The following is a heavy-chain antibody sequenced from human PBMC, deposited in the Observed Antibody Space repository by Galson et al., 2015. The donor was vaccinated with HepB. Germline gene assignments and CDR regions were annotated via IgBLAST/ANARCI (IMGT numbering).Heavy chain of an antibody. CDR1: GGSFSGYY. V-gene: IGHV4-34*01. CDR2: INHTGST. J-gene: IGHJ6*03. CDR3: VRVRVEQWLVQKRYYYYYMDV. D-gene: IGHD6-19*01. Sequence: SETLSLTCGVSGGSFSGYYWGWIRQPPGKGLEWIGEINHTGSTNYNTSLKRRVTMSVDTSRKEFSLNLSSVTAADTGLYFCVRVRVEQWLVQKRYYYYYMDVWGKGATVTVSS.